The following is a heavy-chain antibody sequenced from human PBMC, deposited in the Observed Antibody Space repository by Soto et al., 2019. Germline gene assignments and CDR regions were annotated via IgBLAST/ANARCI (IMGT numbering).Heavy chain of an antibody. CDR2: ISYDGSNK. V-gene: IGHV3-30-3*02. Sequence: PGGSLRLSCAASGFTFSSYAMHWVRQAPGKGLEWVAVISYDGSNKYYADSVKGRFTISRDNSKNTLYLQMNSLRAEDTAVYYCAKDLLYSSSSIDWFDPWGQGTLVTVSS. CDR3: AKDLLYSSSSIDWFDP. J-gene: IGHJ5*02. D-gene: IGHD6-6*01. CDR1: GFTFSSYA.